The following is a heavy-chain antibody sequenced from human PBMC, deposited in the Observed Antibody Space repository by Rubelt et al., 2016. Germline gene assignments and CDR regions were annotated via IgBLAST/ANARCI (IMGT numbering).Heavy chain of an antibody. V-gene: IGHV4-59*01. J-gene: IGHJ4*02. D-gene: IGHD3-22*01. Sequence: LQESGPGLVKPSETLSLTCTVSGGSISSYYWSWIRQPPGKGLEWIGYIYYSGSTNYNPSLKSRVTISVDTSKNQFSLKLSSVTAADTAVYYCARESYYTSSGYLDYWGQGTLVTVSS. CDR2: IYYSGST. CDR3: ARESYYTSSGYLDY. CDR1: GGSISSYY.